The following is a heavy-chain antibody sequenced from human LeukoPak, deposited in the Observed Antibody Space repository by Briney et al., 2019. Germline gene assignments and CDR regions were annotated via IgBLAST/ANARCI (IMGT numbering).Heavy chain of an antibody. CDR1: GFTFTNYD. CDR2: IIAGNGNT. CDR3: ARDCSGGPPGWFDP. V-gene: IGHV1-3*01. J-gene: IGHJ5*02. D-gene: IGHD2-15*01. Sequence: ASVKVSCKATGFTFTNYDINWVRQASGQSLEWMGWIIAGNGNTKYSQRFQGRVTITRDTSASTAYMELSSLRSDDTAVYYCARDCSGGPPGWFDPWGQGTLVTVST.